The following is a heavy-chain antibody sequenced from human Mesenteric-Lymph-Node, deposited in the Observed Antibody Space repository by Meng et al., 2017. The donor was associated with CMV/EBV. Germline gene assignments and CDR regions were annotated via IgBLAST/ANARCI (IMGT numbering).Heavy chain of an antibody. CDR3: ARSRRNGYFDAFDI. CDR2: TYPGDSDT. V-gene: IGHV5-51*01. D-gene: IGHD5-18*01. J-gene: IGHJ3*02. CDR1: GYMFTNYW. Sequence: KVSCKGSGYMFTNYWIGWVRQMPGQGLEWMGFTYPGDSDTTYSPSFQGQVTISADKSISTAYLQWSSLKASDTAIYYCARSRRNGYFDAFDIWGQGTRVTVSS.